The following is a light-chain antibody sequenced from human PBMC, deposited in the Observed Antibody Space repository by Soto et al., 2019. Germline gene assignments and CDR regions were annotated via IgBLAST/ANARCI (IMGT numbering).Light chain of an antibody. V-gene: IGKV3D-15*01. Sequence: EIVLTQSPATLSLSPGARATLSRRASQSVSSYLAWYQQKPGQTPRLIIYGAYGRADGITHRFSGSGFGTDFTLSISSLQPDDFGTYYCQPYNDYSYTVGPGT. CDR2: GAY. J-gene: IGKJ2*01. CDR3: QPYNDYSYT. CDR1: QSVSSY.